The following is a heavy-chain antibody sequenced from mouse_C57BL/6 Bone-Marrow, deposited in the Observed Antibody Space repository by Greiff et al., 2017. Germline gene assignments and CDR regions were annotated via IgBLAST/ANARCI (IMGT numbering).Heavy chain of an antibody. CDR1: GYTFTSYG. V-gene: IGHV1-81*01. Sequence: QVQLQQSGAELARPGASVKLSCKASGYTFTSYGISWVKQRTGQGLEWIGEIYPRSGNTYSNEKFKGKATLTADKSSSTAYMELRSLTSEDSAVYFGAREGYYGNYAMDYWGQGTSVTVSS. D-gene: IGHD1-1*01. J-gene: IGHJ4*01. CDR2: IYPRSGNT. CDR3: AREGYYGNYAMDY.